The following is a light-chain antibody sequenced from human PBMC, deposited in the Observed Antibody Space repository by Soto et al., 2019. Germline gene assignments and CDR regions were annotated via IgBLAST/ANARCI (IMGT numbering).Light chain of an antibody. J-gene: IGLJ3*02. V-gene: IGLV2-14*01. CDR2: EVT. Sequence: QSALTQPASVSGSPGQSITISCTGTSSVIGAYNYVSWYQQHPGRAPKLMIYEVTNRPSGVSYRFSGSKSGYTASLTISGLQAEDEADYYCSSYTSSATWVFGGGTKLTVL. CDR1: SSVIGAYNY. CDR3: SSYTSSATWV.